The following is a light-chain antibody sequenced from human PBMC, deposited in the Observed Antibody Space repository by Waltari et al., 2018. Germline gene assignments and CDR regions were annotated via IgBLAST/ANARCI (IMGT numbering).Light chain of an antibody. V-gene: IGKV2-30*02. CDR3: MQGKHWPLT. CDR2: KVS. CDR1: QSLVHRDGNTY. Sequence: DVVMTQSPLSLPVTLGQPASISCKSSQSLVHRDGNTYLAWFQQRPGQSPRRLIYKVSSRESGVPDRFSASGSGTDFTLKISRVEAEDVGVYYCMQGKHWPLTVGGGTKVEIK. J-gene: IGKJ4*01.